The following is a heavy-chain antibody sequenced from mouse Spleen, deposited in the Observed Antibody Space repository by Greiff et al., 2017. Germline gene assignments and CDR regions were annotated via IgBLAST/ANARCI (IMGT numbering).Heavy chain of an antibody. D-gene: IGHD3-3*01. CDR1: GYSITSGYY. CDR3: AREEGPDWYFDV. V-gene: IGHV3-6*01. Sequence: DVHLVESGPGLVKPSQSLSLTCSVTGYSITSGYYWKWIRQFPGNKLEWMGYISYDGSNNYNPSLKNRISITRDTSKNQFFLKLNSVTTEDTATYYCAREEGPDWYFDVWGAGTTVTVSS. J-gene: IGHJ1*01. CDR2: ISYDGSN.